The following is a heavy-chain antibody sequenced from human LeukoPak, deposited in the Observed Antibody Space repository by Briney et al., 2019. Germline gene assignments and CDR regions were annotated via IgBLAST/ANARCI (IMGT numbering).Heavy chain of an antibody. Sequence: SETLSLTCAVYGGSFSGYYGSWIRQPPGKGLEWIGEINHSGSTNYNPSPKSRVTISVDTSKNQFSLKLSSVTAADTAVYYCARKWFGELLSTYYYYGMDVWGQGTTVTVSS. CDR1: GGSFSGYY. J-gene: IGHJ6*02. CDR3: ARKWFGELLSTYYYYGMDV. V-gene: IGHV4-34*01. CDR2: INHSGST. D-gene: IGHD3-10*01.